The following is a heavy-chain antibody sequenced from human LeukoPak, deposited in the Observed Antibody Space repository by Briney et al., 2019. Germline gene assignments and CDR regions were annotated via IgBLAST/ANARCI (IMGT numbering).Heavy chain of an antibody. CDR1: GYSIRSGFY. D-gene: IGHD3-10*01. J-gene: IGHJ6*03. V-gene: IGHV4-38-2*02. CDR2: IYHSGIT. CDR3: ASVRRGFGESSKYYSYYYMDV. Sequence: PSETLSLTCTVSGYSIRSGFYWGWILQPPGKGLEWIGNIYHSGITYYTPSLKSRVTISVDTSKNQFYLKLSSVTAADTAVYFCASVRRGFGESSKYYSYYYMDVWGNGTTVTISS.